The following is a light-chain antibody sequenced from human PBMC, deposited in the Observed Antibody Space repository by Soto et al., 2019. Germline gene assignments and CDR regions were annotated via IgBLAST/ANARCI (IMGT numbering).Light chain of an antibody. J-gene: IGKJ2*01. V-gene: IGKV3-20*01. Sequence: EIVLTQSPGTLSLSPGERATLSCRASQSVSSSYLAWYQQKPGQAPRLLIYGASSRATGIPDRFSGSGSGTEFTLTIRRLEPEDFEVYYCQQYGSSPPYTFGQGTKLEIK. CDR3: QQYGSSPPYT. CDR2: GAS. CDR1: QSVSSSY.